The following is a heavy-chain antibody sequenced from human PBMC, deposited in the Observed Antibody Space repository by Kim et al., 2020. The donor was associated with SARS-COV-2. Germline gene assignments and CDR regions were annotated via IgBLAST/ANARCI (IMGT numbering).Heavy chain of an antibody. CDR1: GGTFSSYA. CDR3: ARDIRAAASIWDYYYGMDV. J-gene: IGHJ6*02. Sequence: SVKVSCKASGGTFSSYAISWERQAPGQGLEWMGGIIPIFGTANYAQKFQGRVTITADESTSTAYMELSSLRSEDTAVYYCARDIRAAASIWDYYYGMDVWGQGTTVTVSS. V-gene: IGHV1-69*13. D-gene: IGHD6-13*01. CDR2: IIPIFGTA.